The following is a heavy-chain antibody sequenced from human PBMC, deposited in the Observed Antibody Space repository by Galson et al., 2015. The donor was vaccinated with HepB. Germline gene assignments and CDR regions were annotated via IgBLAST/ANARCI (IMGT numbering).Heavy chain of an antibody. CDR1: GFTFSSYA. CDR3: AKDAYIAAAGDLDY. V-gene: IGHV3-30-3*01. CDR2: ISYDGSNK. D-gene: IGHD6-13*01. Sequence: SLRLSCAASGFTFSSYAMHWVRQAPGKGLEWVAVISYDGSNKYYADSVKGRFTISRDNSKNTLYLQMNSLRAEDTAVYYCAKDAYIAAAGDLDYWGQGTLVTVSS. J-gene: IGHJ4*02.